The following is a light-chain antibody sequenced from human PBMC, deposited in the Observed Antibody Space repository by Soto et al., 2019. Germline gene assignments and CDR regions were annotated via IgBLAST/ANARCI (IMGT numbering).Light chain of an antibody. J-gene: IGKJ1*01. V-gene: IGKV1-5*03. Sequence: DIQMTQSPSTVSASVGDRVTITCRASQSINSWLAWYQQKPGKAPKLLIYMASSLESGVPSRFSGSGSGTEFTLTISSLQPDDFATYYCQQYHTYPCTFGQGTKVEI. CDR2: MAS. CDR3: QQYHTYPCT. CDR1: QSINSW.